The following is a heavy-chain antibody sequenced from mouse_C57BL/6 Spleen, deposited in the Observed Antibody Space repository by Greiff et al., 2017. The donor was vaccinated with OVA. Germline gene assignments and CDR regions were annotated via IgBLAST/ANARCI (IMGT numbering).Heavy chain of an antibody. CDR3: ARSKGYYDYGYWYFDV. D-gene: IGHD2-4*01. V-gene: IGHV1-63*01. Sequence: VKLQESGAELVRPGTSVKMSCKASGYTFTNYWIGWAKQRPGHGLEWIGDIYPGGGYTNYNEKFKGKATLTADKSSSTAYMQFSSLTSEDSAIYYCARSKGYYDYGYWYFDVWGTGTTVTVSS. CDR2: IYPGGGYT. J-gene: IGHJ1*03. CDR1: GYTFTNYW.